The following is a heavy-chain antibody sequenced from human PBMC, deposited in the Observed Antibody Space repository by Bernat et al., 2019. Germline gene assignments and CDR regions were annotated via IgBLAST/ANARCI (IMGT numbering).Heavy chain of an antibody. V-gene: IGHV3-30*04. J-gene: IGHJ4*02. D-gene: IGHD5-12*01. Sequence: QVQLVESGGGVVQPGGSLRLACAASGFILNTYAMHWVRQAPGRGLEWVTVMSDDGNKKYYADSVKGRFTISRDISKNTLYLQMNSLRAEDTAVYYCATGDPRGDNDYKFYLGYWGQGTLVTVSS. CDR2: MSDDGNKK. CDR3: ATGDPRGDNDYKFYLGY. CDR1: GFILNTYA.